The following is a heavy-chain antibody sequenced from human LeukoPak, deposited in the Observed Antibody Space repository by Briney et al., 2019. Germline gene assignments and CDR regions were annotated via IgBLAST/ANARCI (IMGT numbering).Heavy chain of an antibody. Sequence: GGSLRLSCAASGFTFNNYWMSWVRQAPGKGLEWVALILSDGGNKYYADSVRGRFTVSRGNSKNTLYLQMNSLRPEDTAIYYCARCITAAWDWFDPWGQGTLVTVSS. V-gene: IGHV3-30-3*01. CDR2: ILSDGGNK. CDR3: ARCITAAWDWFDP. J-gene: IGHJ5*02. CDR1: GFTFNNYW. D-gene: IGHD6-13*01.